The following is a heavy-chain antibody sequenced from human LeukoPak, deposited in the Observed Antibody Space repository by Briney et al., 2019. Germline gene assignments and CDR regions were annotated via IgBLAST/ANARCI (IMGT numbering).Heavy chain of an antibody. CDR2: IRYDESNK. CDR3: TKGGSLENLYSSSWTITCYYGMDV. CDR1: GFTFSTYG. J-gene: IGHJ6*02. V-gene: IGHV3-30*02. D-gene: IGHD6-13*01. Sequence: GGSLRLSCAASGFTFSTYGMHWVRQAPGKGLEWVAFIRYDESNKYYADSVKGRFTISRDNSKNTLYLQMNSLRAEDTAVYYYTKGGSLENLYSSSWTITCYYGMDVWGQGTTVTVSS.